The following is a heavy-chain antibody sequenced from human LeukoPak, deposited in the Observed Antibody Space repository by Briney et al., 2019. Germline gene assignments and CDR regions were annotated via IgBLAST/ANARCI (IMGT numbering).Heavy chain of an antibody. V-gene: IGHV3-7*01. D-gene: IGHD4-11*01. Sequence: GGSLRLSCSASGFTFSRFWMSWVRQASGKGLEYVALIKQGGSEIYHMDSVKGRFTISRDDATNSLYLQMNSLRVEDTALYYCARDRESESDSEGDYWGQGTLVTVSS. CDR1: GFTFSRFW. J-gene: IGHJ4*02. CDR3: ARDRESESDSEGDY. CDR2: IKQGGSEI.